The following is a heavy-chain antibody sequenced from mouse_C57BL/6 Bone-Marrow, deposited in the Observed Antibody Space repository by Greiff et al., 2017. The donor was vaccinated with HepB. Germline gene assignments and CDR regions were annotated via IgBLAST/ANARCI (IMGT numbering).Heavy chain of an antibody. CDR2: IDPEDGET. Sequence: KQRTEQGLEWIGRIDPEDGETKYAPKFQGKATITADTSSNTAYLQLSSLTSEDTAVYYCVKALYGSPFAYWGQGTLVTVSA. J-gene: IGHJ3*01. CDR3: VKALYGSPFAY. D-gene: IGHD1-1*01. V-gene: IGHV14-2*01.